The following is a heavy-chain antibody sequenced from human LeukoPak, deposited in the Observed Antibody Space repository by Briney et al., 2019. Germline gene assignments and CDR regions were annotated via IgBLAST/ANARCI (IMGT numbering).Heavy chain of an antibody. J-gene: IGHJ4*02. D-gene: IGHD6-19*01. CDR3: AGDKTTGGWYEFDY. CDR1: GFTFSSYE. Sequence: GGSLRLSCAASGFTFSSYEMNWVRQAPGKGLEWVSYISSSCSTIYYADSVKGRFTISRDNAKNSLYLQMNSLRAEDTAVYYWAGDKTTGGWYEFDYWGQGTLVTVSS. CDR2: ISSSCSTI. V-gene: IGHV3-48*03.